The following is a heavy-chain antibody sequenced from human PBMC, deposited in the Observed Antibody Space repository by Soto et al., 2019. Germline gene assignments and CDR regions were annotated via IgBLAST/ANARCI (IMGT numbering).Heavy chain of an antibody. V-gene: IGHV3-23*01. D-gene: IGHD1-1*01. CDR2: ISGSGGST. CDR1: GFTFSSYA. CDR3: AKLGLGNDDYDSDY. J-gene: IGHJ4*02. Sequence: EVQLLESGGGLVQPGGSLRLSCAASGFTFSSYAMSWVRQAPGKGLEWVSAISGSGGSTYYADSVKGRFTISRDNSKNSLYLQMNSLRAEDTAVYYCAKLGLGNDDYDSDYWGQGTLVTVSS.